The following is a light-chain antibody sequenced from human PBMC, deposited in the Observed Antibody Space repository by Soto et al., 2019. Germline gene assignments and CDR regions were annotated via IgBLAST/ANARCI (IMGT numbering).Light chain of an antibody. CDR3: SSYTTSTTRV. J-gene: IGLJ2*01. CDR1: SSDVGVYDF. CDR2: DVN. Sequence: QSALTQPASVSGSLGQSITISCAGTSSDVGVYDFVSWYQQHPGKAPKLLIYDVNNRPAGISNRFSGSKSGNTASLTISGLQAEDEADYYCSSYTTSTTRVFGGGTKLTVL. V-gene: IGLV2-14*03.